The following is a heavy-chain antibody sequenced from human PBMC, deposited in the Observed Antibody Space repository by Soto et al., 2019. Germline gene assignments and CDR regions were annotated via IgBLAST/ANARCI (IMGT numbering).Heavy chain of an antibody. CDR3: TRRPPDGYCRGGSCSAFDI. D-gene: IGHD2-15*01. Sequence: EVQMVESGGGLVQPGRSLRLSCTASGFTFGDYAMTWFRQAPGKGLEWVGLITSKRYGGTKESAASVKGRFTISRDDSKSIAYLQMSSLQTEDTAFYYCTRRPPDGYCRGGSCSAFDIWGQGTLVTVSS. CDR1: GFTFGDYA. J-gene: IGHJ3*02. CDR2: ITSKRYGGTK. V-gene: IGHV3-49*03.